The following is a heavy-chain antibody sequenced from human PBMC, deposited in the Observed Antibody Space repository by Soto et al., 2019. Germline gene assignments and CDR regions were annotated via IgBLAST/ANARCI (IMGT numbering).Heavy chain of an antibody. CDR2: ISGSGSMI. Sequence: EVQLVESGGGLVQPGGSLRLSCVASGFAFSNFSMNWVRQARGKGLVWVSYISGSGSMIYYSKSAKGRFTISRDNAKNSLYLQMDSLRDEHTAVFFWARDPQASLVNSGFYYHYGMDVWGQGTTVTVSS. V-gene: IGHV3-48*02. J-gene: IGHJ6*02. CDR1: GFAFSNFS. CDR3: ARDPQASLVNSGFYYHYGMDV. D-gene: IGHD3-10*01.